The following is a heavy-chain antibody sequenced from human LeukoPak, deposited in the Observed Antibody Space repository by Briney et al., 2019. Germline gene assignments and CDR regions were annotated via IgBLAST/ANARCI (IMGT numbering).Heavy chain of an antibody. V-gene: IGHV3-21*01. CDR2: ISSSSSYI. Sequence: GGSLRLSCAASGFTFSSYSMNWVRQASGKGLEWVSSISSSSSYIYYADSVKGRFTISRDNAKNSLYLQMNSLRAEDTAVYYCARDISSYGDSSLYDYWGQGTLVTVSS. J-gene: IGHJ4*02. CDR1: GFTFSSYS. D-gene: IGHD4-17*01. CDR3: ARDISSYGDSSLYDY.